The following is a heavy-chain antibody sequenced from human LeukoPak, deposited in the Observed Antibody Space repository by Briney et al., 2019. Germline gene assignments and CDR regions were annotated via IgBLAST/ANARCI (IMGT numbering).Heavy chain of an antibody. Sequence: GGSLRLSCAASGFTFNNFGMHWVRQAPGKGLEWVSVISYSGSVQFYADSVKGRFTISRDASKNSLYLQMNSLRAEDTAVYYYARGDYGDYDYYYYGMDVWGQGTTVTVSS. D-gene: IGHD4-17*01. V-gene: IGHV3-30*03. J-gene: IGHJ6*02. CDR2: ISYSGSVQ. CDR1: GFTFNNFG. CDR3: ARGDYGDYDYYYYGMDV.